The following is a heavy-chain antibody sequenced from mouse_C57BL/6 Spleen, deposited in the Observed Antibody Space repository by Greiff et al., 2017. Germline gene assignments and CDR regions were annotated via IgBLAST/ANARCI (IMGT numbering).Heavy chain of an antibody. CDR2: ISSGGDYI. CDR3: TRVNYGSSYPYWYFDV. J-gene: IGHJ1*03. V-gene: IGHV5-9-1*02. Sequence: EVQVVESGEGLVKPGGSLKLSCAASGFTFSSYAMSWVRQTPEKRLEWVAYISSGGDYIYYPDTVKGRFTISRDNARNTLYLQMSSLKSEDTAMYYCTRVNYGSSYPYWYFDVWGTGTTVTVSS. CDR1: GFTFSSYA. D-gene: IGHD1-1*01.